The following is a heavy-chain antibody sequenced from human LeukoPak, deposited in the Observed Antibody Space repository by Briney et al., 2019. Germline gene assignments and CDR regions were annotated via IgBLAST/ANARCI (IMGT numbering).Heavy chain of an antibody. V-gene: IGHV3-7*01. Sequence: GGSLRLSCAASGFTFSTYWMSWVRQAPGKGLELVANIKQDGSEKYVDSVKGRFTISRDNAKNSLYLQVNSLRAEDTAVYYCARNRRRLDYWGQGTLVTVSS. CDR1: GFTFSTYW. CDR3: ARNRRRLDY. D-gene: IGHD1-14*01. CDR2: IKQDGSEK. J-gene: IGHJ4*02.